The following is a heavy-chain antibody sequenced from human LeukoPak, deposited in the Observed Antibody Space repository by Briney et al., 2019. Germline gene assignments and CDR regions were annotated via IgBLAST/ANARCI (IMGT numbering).Heavy chain of an antibody. Sequence: KPGGSLRLSCAASGFTFSSYGMHWVRQAPGKGLEWVSSISSSSSYIYYADSVKGRFTISRDNAKNSLYLQMNSLRAEDTAVYYCARDKSATIFGLDLGYDAFDIWGQGTMVTVSS. D-gene: IGHD3-3*01. CDR1: GFTFSSYG. CDR2: ISSSSSYI. CDR3: ARDKSATIFGLDLGYDAFDI. J-gene: IGHJ3*02. V-gene: IGHV3-21*01.